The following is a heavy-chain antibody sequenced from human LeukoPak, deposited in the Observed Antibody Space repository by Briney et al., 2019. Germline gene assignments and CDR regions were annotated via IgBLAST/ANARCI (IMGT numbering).Heavy chain of an antibody. CDR2: ISAYNGNT. Sequence: ASVKGSCKASGDTFTSYGISWVRQAPGQGLEWMGWISAYNGNTNYAQKVQGRVTMTTDTSTSTAYMELRSLRSDDTAVYYCARDQQWLDPARHGFDYWGQGTLVTVSS. V-gene: IGHV1-18*01. D-gene: IGHD6-19*01. CDR3: ARDQQWLDPARHGFDY. CDR1: GDTFTSYG. J-gene: IGHJ4*02.